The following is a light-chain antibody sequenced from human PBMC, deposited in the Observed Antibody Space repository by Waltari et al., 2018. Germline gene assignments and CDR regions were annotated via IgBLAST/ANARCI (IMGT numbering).Light chain of an antibody. J-gene: IGLJ2*01. V-gene: IGLV1-51*01. CDR3: GSWINSLSTVV. CDR2: DNN. Sequence: QSVLTQPPSVSAAPGQMVSISCSGDIGNNYGHWYQQGPGTAPKLVIHDNNKRPSGTPDRFSASKSATSATLVITGLQTGDEADYFCGSWINSLSTVVFGGRTKLTVL. CDR1: IGNNY.